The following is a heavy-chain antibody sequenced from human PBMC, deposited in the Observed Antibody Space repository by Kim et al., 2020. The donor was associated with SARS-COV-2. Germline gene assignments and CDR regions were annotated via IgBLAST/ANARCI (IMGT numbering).Heavy chain of an antibody. D-gene: IGHD1-7*01. J-gene: IGHJ4*02. Sequence: AQKFQGRVTMTRDTSTSTVYMELSSLRSEDTAVYYCARDRRVELRYYFDYWGQGTLVIVSS. V-gene: IGHV1-46*01. CDR3: ARDRRVELRYYFDY.